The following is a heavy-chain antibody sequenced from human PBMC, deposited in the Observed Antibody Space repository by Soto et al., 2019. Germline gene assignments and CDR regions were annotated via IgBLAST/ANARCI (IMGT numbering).Heavy chain of an antibody. CDR2: ISYDGSNK. CDR3: AQDRSGSFPFYYGMDV. Sequence: GGSLRLSCAASGFTFSSYAMHWVRQAPGKGLEWVAVISYDGSNKYYADSVRGRFTISRDNSNATLYLQMNTVRAEDTAVYYCAQDRSGSFPFYYGMDVWGQGTTVTVSS. J-gene: IGHJ6*02. D-gene: IGHD1-26*01. V-gene: IGHV3-30-3*01. CDR1: GFTFSSYA.